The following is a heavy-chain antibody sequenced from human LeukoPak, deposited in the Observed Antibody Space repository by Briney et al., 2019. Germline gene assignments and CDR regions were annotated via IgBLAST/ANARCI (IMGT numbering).Heavy chain of an antibody. CDR1: GFTFSSYG. CDR3: AKARTTMIVVVHFDH. J-gene: IGHJ4*02. CDR2: ISGNSDNI. D-gene: IGHD3-22*01. V-gene: IGHV3-9*01. Sequence: GGSLRLSCAASGFTFSSYGMHWVRQVPGKGLEWVSGISGNSDNIDYADSVKGRFTISRDNAKNSLYLQMNSLRPEDTAFYYCAKARTTMIVVVHFDHWGQGTLVTVSS.